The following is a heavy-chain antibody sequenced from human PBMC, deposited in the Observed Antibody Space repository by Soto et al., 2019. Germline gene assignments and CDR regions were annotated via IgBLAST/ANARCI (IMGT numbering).Heavy chain of an antibody. J-gene: IGHJ4*02. CDR1: GDSITSDKW. Sequence: QEQLQESGPGLVKPSGTLSLTCAVSGDSITSDKWWSWIRQPPGKGLQWIGEIYHSGSTKYNPSLKSRVIISVHKSKNHFSLKLSSVTAADTAVYYCARGETQQQRDYWGQGTLVTVSS. D-gene: IGHD6-13*01. CDR3: ARGETQQQRDY. V-gene: IGHV4-4*02. CDR2: IYHSGST.